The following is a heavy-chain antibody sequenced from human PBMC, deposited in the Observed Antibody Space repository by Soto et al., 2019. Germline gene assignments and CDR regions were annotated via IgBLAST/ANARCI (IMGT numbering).Heavy chain of an antibody. CDR2: IYYSGTT. CDR3: ARTTTSSRWYVLHY. J-gene: IGHJ4*02. D-gene: IGHD6-13*01. V-gene: IGHV4-30-4*01. Sequence: QVRLQESGPGLVKPSQTLSLTCTVSGGSISSGDYYWSWIRQPPGKGLEWIGYIYYSGTTYYNPSLKSRVTMSVDTSKNQFSLKLSSVTAADPAVYYCARTTTSSRWYVLHYWGQGTLVTVSS. CDR1: GGSISSGDYY.